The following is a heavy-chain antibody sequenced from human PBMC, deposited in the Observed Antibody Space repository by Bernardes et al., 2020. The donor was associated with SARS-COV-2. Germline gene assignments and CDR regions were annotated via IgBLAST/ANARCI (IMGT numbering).Heavy chain of an antibody. Sequence: GAYLKISSKGSGYSLTRYWIGWVRPMPGKGLEWMGIIYPGDSDTRYSPSFQGQITISADKSIRTAYLQWSSLKASDTAMYYCARYSLITHNWFDPWGQGTLVTVSS. CDR2: IYPGDSDT. V-gene: IGHV5-51*01. CDR1: GYSLTRYW. CDR3: ARYSLITHNWFDP. D-gene: IGHD3-16*01. J-gene: IGHJ5*02.